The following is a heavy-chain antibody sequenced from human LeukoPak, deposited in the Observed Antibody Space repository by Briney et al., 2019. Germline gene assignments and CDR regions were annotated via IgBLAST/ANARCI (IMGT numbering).Heavy chain of an antibody. CDR1: GFTLSSYG. Sequence: GGSLRLSCAASGFTLSSYGMNWVRQAPGKGLEWVSSISSGSTYIYYADSVKGRFTISRDNAKNSLYLQMNSLRAEDTAVYYCARGRTSGGMTTDIDYWGQGTLVTVSS. V-gene: IGHV3-21*01. CDR3: ARGRTSGGMTTDIDY. CDR2: ISSGSTYI. J-gene: IGHJ4*02. D-gene: IGHD4-11*01.